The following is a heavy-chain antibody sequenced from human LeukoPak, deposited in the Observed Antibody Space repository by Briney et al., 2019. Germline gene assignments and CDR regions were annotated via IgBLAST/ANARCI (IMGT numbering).Heavy chain of an antibody. V-gene: IGHV3-30*04. CDR2: ISYDGSNK. CDR3: ARVAGITMVRGVIGPFDY. J-gene: IGHJ4*02. Sequence: QPGRSLRLSCAASGFTFSSYAMHWVRQAPGKGPEWVAVISYDGSNKYYADSVKGRFTISRDTSKNTLYLQMNSLRSEDTAVYYCARVAGITMVRGVIGPFDYWGQGTLVTVSS. D-gene: IGHD3-10*01. CDR1: GFTFSSYA.